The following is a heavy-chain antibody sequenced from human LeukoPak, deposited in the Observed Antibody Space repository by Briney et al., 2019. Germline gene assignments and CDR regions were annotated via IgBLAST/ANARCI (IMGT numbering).Heavy chain of an antibody. V-gene: IGHV4-59*01. Sequence: SETLSLTCTVSGGSISSYYWSWIRQPPGKGLEWIGYIYYSGSTSYNPSLTSRVTISLDTSKNQFSLKLSSVTAADTAVYYCARGDGWAADNDYWGQGTLVTVSS. CDR2: IYYSGST. CDR3: ARGDGWAADNDY. D-gene: IGHD6-13*01. CDR1: GGSISSYY. J-gene: IGHJ4*02.